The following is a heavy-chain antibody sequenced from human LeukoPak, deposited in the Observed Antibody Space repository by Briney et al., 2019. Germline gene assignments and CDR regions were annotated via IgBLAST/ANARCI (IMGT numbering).Heavy chain of an antibody. J-gene: IGHJ4*02. CDR3: ARGDYYDFQLDY. V-gene: IGHV3-21*01. D-gene: IGHD3-22*01. CDR2: ISSSSSYI. Sequence: GGSLRLSCAASGFTFSSYRMNWVRQAPGKGLEWVSSISSSSSYIYYADSVKGRVTISRDNAKNSLYLQMNSLRAEDTAVYYCARGDYYDFQLDYWGQGTLVTVSS. CDR1: GFTFSSYR.